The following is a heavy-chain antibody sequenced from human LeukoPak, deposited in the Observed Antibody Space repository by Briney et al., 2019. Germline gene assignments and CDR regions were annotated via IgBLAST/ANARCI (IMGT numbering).Heavy chain of an antibody. Sequence: PGGSLRLSCAASGFTFSSYEMNWVRQAPGKGLEWVSYISSSGSTIYYADSVKGRFTISRDNAKNSLDLQMNSLRAEDTAVYYCARVRLFDFEWLSSLDHWGQGTLVTVSS. CDR2: ISSSGSTI. CDR1: GFTFSSYE. CDR3: ARVRLFDFEWLSSLDH. V-gene: IGHV3-48*03. J-gene: IGHJ4*02. D-gene: IGHD3-9*01.